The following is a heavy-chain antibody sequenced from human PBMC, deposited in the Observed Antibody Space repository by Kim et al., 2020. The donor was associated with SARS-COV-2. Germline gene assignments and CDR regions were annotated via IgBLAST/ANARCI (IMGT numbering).Heavy chain of an antibody. CDR3: TTDPPPRPMYSGSYYDFDY. D-gene: IGHD1-26*01. CDR1: GFTFSNAW. Sequence: GGSLRLSCAASGFTFSNAWMSWVRQAPGKGLEWVGRIKSKTDGGTTDYAAPVKGRFTISRDDSKNTLYLQMNSLKTEDTAVYYCTTDPPPRPMYSGSYYDFDYWGQGTLVTVSS. CDR2: IKSKTDGGTT. J-gene: IGHJ4*02. V-gene: IGHV3-15*01.